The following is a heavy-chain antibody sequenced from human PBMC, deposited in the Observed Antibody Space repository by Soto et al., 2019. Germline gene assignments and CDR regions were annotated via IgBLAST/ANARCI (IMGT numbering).Heavy chain of an antibody. Sequence: PSETLSLTCAVYGGSFSGYYWSWIRQPPGKGLEWIGEINHSGSTNYNPSLKSRVTISVDTSKNQFSLKLSSVTAADTAVYYCARGPGNYDFWSGYYHTWFDPWGQGTLVTVS. J-gene: IGHJ5*02. CDR3: ARGPGNYDFWSGYYHTWFDP. D-gene: IGHD3-3*01. CDR2: INHSGST. V-gene: IGHV4-34*01. CDR1: GGSFSGYY.